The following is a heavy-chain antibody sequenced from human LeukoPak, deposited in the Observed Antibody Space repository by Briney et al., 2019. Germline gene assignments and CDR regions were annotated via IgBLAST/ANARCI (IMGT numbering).Heavy chain of an antibody. V-gene: IGHV3-21*01. CDR2: ISSSSSYI. D-gene: IGHD6-13*01. CDR3: ARDRAPGEGKLVRFDY. J-gene: IGHJ4*02. CDR1: GFTFSSYE. Sequence: GGSLRLSCAASGFTFSSYEMNWVRQAPGKGLEWVSSISSSSSYIYYADSVKGRFTISRDNAKNSLYLQMNSLRAEDTAVYYCARDRAPGEGKLVRFDYWGQGTLVTVSS.